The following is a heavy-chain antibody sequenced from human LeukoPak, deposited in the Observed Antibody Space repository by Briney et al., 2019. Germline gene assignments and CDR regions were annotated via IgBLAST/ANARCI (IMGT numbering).Heavy chain of an antibody. V-gene: IGHV1-8*03. CDR1: GYTFTSSD. CDR3: ASGHCSGGSCYYFDY. D-gene: IGHD2-15*01. J-gene: IGHJ4*02. CDR2: MNPNSANT. Sequence: ASVKVSCKASGYTFTSSDINWVRQATGQGLEWMGWMNPNSANTGYAQKFQGRVTFTRNTSISTAYMELSSLRSEDTAVYYCASGHCSGGSCYYFDYWGQGTLVTVSS.